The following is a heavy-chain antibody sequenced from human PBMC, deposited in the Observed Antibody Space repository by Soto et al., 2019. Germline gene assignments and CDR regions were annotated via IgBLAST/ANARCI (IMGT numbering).Heavy chain of an antibody. D-gene: IGHD2-8*01. Sequence: GASVKVSCKASGGTFSSYAISWVRQAPGQGLEWMGGIIPIFGTANYAQKFQGRVTITADKSTSTAYMELSSLRSEDTAVYYCARTYCTNGVCYWARMGVWGQGTTVTVSS. CDR1: GGTFSSYA. V-gene: IGHV1-69*06. CDR3: ARTYCTNGVCYWARMGV. J-gene: IGHJ6*02. CDR2: IIPIFGTA.